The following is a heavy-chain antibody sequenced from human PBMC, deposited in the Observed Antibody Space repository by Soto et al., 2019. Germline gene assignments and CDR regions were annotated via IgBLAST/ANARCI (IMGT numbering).Heavy chain of an antibody. D-gene: IGHD4-17*01. CDR1: GFTFSSYG. J-gene: IGHJ4*02. Sequence: SLRLSCAASGFTFSSYGMHWVRQAPGKGLEWVAVISYDGSNKYYADSVKGRFTISRDNSKNTLYLQMNSLRAEDTAVYYCAKAPKYGDNDGYWGQGTLVTVSS. CDR3: AKAPKYGDNDGY. V-gene: IGHV3-30*18. CDR2: ISYDGSNK.